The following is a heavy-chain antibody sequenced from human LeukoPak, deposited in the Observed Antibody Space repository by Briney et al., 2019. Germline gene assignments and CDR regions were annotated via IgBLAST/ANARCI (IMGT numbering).Heavy chain of an antibody. CDR2: INHSGST. J-gene: IGHJ6*02. V-gene: IGHV4-34*01. CDR1: GGSFSGYY. D-gene: IGHD5-18*01. CDR3: ARAPQQLWSPYYYYYGMDG. Sequence: SETLSLTCAVYGGSFSGYYWSWLRQPPGKRLEWIGEINHSGSTNFNPSLKSRVTISVDTSKNQCALKLSSVTAADTAVYYCARAPQQLWSPYYYYYGMDGWGQGTTVTVSS.